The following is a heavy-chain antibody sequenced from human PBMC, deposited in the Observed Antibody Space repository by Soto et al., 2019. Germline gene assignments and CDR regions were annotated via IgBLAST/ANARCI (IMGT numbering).Heavy chain of an antibody. CDR3: AKDPNDILTGYVEDV. CDR1: GFTFSSYG. D-gene: IGHD3-9*01. Sequence: GGSLRLSCAASGFTFSSYGMHWVRQAPGKGLEWVAVISYDGSNKYYADSVEGRFTISRDNSKNTLYLQMNSLRAEDTAVYYCAKDPNDILTGYVEDVWGKGTTVTVSS. V-gene: IGHV3-30*18. CDR2: ISYDGSNK. J-gene: IGHJ6*04.